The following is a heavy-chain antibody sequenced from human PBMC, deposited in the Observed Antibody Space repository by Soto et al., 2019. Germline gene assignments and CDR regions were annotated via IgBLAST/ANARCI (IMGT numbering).Heavy chain of an antibody. CDR2: ISAYNGNT. V-gene: IGHV1-18*01. D-gene: IGHD2-8*02. CDR1: GYTFTSYG. CDR3: ARDVGVLARFDP. J-gene: IGHJ5*02. Sequence: QVQLVQSGAEVKKPGASVKVSCKASGYTFTSYGISWVRQAPGQGLEWMGWISAYNGNTNYAQKPQGRVTRTTGTSTSTAYMELRSLRAEDTAVYYCARDVGVLARFDPWCQGTMVSVS.